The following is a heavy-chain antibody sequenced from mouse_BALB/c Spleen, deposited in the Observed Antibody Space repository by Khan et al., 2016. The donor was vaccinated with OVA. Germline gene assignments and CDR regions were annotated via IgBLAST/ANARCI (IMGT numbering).Heavy chain of an antibody. CDR3: ARNSSYWYSDV. CDR2: INTSTGQP. CDR1: GYTFTNYG. Sequence: QIQLVQSGPELKKPGATVKISCKASGYTFTNYGMHWVKQAPGKGLKWMGWINTSTGQPTYADDFKGRFVFSLETSASTAYLQISNLKNKSMTTYDSARNSSYWYSDVWGAGTTVTVSS. V-gene: IGHV9-1*02. J-gene: IGHJ1*01.